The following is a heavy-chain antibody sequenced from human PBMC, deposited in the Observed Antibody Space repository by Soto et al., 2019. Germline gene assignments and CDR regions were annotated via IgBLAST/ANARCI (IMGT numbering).Heavy chain of an antibody. J-gene: IGHJ5*02. Sequence: GGPVRLSYAASGFTLSSYSMDWCRQVPGKGLEWVSYISSGSSTIHYADSVKGRFTISRDNAKNSLYLQMNSLREEDTAVYYSVRANPYNCFDPWGQGNLVTVSS. CDR2: ISSGSSTI. CDR1: GFTLSSYS. V-gene: IGHV3-48*02. D-gene: IGHD2-8*01. CDR3: VRANPYNCFDP.